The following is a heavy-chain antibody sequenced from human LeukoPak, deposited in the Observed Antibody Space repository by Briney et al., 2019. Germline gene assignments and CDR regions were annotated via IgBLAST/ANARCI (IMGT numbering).Heavy chain of an antibody. Sequence: GASVKVSCKASGYTFTGYHMHWVRQAPGQGLEWMGWINPNSGGTNYAQKFQGRVTMTRDTSISTAYMELSRLRSDDTAVYYCARDPPRYYYDSSGYYGPPFDYWGQGTLVTVSS. CDR1: GYTFTGYH. CDR2: INPNSGGT. D-gene: IGHD3-22*01. J-gene: IGHJ4*02. CDR3: ARDPPRYYYDSSGYYGPPFDY. V-gene: IGHV1-2*02.